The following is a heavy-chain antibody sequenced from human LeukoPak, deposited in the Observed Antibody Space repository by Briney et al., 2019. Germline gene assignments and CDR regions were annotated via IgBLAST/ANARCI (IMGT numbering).Heavy chain of an antibody. D-gene: IGHD6-13*01. CDR2: INHSGST. Sequence: SGTLSLTCAVYGGSFSGYYWSWIRQPPGKGLEWIGEINHSGSTNYNPSLKSRVTISVDTSKNQFSLKLSSVTAADTAVYYCARYPVGAAAGTDYWGQGTLVTVSS. CDR3: ARYPVGAAAGTDY. J-gene: IGHJ4*02. V-gene: IGHV4-34*01. CDR1: GGSFSGYY.